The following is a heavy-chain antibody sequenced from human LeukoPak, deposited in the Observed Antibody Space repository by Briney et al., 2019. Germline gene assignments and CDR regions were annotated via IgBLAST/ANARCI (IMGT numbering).Heavy chain of an antibody. J-gene: IGHJ5*02. CDR3: ARKLGHCSSTSCYGVNWFDP. CDR1: GGTFSSFA. V-gene: IGHV1-69*13. D-gene: IGHD2-2*03. CDR2: IIPIFGTA. Sequence: ASVKVSCKASGGTFSSFAINRVRQAPGQGLEWMGGIIPIFGTANYAQKFQGRVTITADESTSTAYMELSSLRSEDTAVYYCARKLGHCSSTSCYGVNWFDPWGQGTLVTVSS.